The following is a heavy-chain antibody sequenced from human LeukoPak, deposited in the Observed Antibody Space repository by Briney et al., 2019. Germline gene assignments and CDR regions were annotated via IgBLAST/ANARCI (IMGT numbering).Heavy chain of an antibody. V-gene: IGHV3-7*01. CDR1: GFTFSSYW. CDR3: ARDTRYYYDSSGYYATDY. J-gene: IGHJ4*02. Sequence: GGSLRLSCAASGFTFSSYWMSWVRQAPGEGLEGVANIKQDGSEKYYVDSVKGRFTISRDNAKNSLYLQMNSLRAEDTAVYYCARDTRYYYDSSGYYATDYWGQGTLVTVSS. CDR2: IKQDGSEK. D-gene: IGHD3-22*01.